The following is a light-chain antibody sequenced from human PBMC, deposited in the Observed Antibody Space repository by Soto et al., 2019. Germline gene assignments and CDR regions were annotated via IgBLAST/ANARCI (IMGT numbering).Light chain of an antibody. J-gene: IGKJ1*01. CDR1: QSVVHSNGNTF. V-gene: IGKV2-24*01. Sequence: ILLTQTPLSSSVTLGQPASISCRSSQSVVHSNGNTFLSWLHQRPGQPPRLLIYDVSSRFSGVPDRFSGSGSGTEFTLTISSLQSEDYAVYYCHQYNNWPPWTFGHGTKVDIK. CDR2: DVS. CDR3: HQYNNWPPWT.